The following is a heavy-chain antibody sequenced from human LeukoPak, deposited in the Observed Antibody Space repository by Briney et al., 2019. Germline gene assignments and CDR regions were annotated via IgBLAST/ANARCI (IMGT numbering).Heavy chain of an antibody. CDR2: INPNTGVT. D-gene: IGHD4-17*01. Sequence: ASVKVSCKASGYTFTGYYLHWVRQAPGQGLEWMGWINPNTGVTNYAQKFQGRVTLTRDTSIITAYLELTRLRSDDTAMYYCARDRTTGTTGYYGMDFWGQGGTLSVSS. V-gene: IGHV1-2*02. CDR3: ARDRTTGTTGYYGMDF. CDR1: GYTFTGYY. J-gene: IGHJ6*02.